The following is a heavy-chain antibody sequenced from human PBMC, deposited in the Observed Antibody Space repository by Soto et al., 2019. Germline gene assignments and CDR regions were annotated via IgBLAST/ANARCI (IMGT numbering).Heavy chain of an antibody. J-gene: IGHJ6*02. CDR2: IYYSGST. CDR1: GGSISSYY. D-gene: IGHD3-9*01. V-gene: IGHV4-59*01. Sequence: SETLSLTCTVSGGSISSYYWSRIRQPPGKGLEWIGYIYYSGSTNYNPSLKSRVTISVDTSKNQFSLKLSSVTAADTAVYYCARDRGILTPMDVWGQGTTVTVSS. CDR3: ARDRGILTPMDV.